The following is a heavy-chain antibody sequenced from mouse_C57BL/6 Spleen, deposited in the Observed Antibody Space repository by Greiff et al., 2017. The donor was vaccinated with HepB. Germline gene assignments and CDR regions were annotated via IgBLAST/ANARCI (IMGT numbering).Heavy chain of an antibody. CDR3: ARGEGSSLFDY. CDR2: IDPSDSYT. D-gene: IGHD1-1*01. Sequence: VQLQQPGAELVMPGASVKLSCKASGYTFTSYWMHWVKQRPGQGLEWIGEIDPSDSYTNYNQKFKGKSTLTVDKSSSTAYMQLSSLTSEESAVYYCARGEGSSLFDYWGQGTTLTVSS. J-gene: IGHJ2*01. CDR1: GYTFTSYW. V-gene: IGHV1-69*01.